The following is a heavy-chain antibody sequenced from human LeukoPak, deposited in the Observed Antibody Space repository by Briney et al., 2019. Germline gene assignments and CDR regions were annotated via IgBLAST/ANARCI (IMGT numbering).Heavy chain of an antibody. J-gene: IGHJ3*02. CDR2: MYHDGYT. CDR1: GGSISNTEH. D-gene: IGHD6-19*01. CDR3: ARSRGAVAGWSFDI. V-gene: IGHV4-4*02. Sequence: SDTLSLTCAVSGGSISNTEHWHWVRQPPAPGLEWSGEMYHDGYTNYNPPLNRRVTMSVDKSTNHFSLKLTSVTAADTAVYYCARSRGAVAGWSFDIWGQGTVVTVSS.